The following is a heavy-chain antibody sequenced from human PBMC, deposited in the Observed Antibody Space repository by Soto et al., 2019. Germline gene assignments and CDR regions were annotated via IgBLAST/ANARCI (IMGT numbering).Heavy chain of an antibody. Sequence: QVQLVESGGGLVKPGGSLRLSCAVSGFTFSNYYMAWIRQAPGKGLEWVSYISTSGTSTLYADCVKDRFTISRDNAENSLFLQMDSLRVEDTAVYFCARDGVLFRAGFDSWGQGTLVTVAS. D-gene: IGHD3-16*01. CDR3: ARDGVLFRAGFDS. CDR1: GFTFSNYY. V-gene: IGHV3-11*01. CDR2: ISTSGTST. J-gene: IGHJ4*02.